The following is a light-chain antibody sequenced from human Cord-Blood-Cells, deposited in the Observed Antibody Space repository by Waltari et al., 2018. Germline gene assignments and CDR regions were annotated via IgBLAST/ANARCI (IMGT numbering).Light chain of an antibody. CDR3: QQYGSSPRGYT. CDR1: QSVSSSY. J-gene: IGKJ2*01. V-gene: IGKV3-20*01. Sequence: IVLTQSPGTLSLSPGERPTLSPRASQSVSSSYLAWYQQKPGQAPRLLIYGASSRATGIPDRFSGSGSGTDFTLTISRLEPEDFAVYYCQQYGSSPRGYTFGQGTKLEIK. CDR2: GAS.